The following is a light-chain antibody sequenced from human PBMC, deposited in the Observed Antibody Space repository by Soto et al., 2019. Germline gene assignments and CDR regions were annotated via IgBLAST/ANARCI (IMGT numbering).Light chain of an antibody. CDR1: SSDVGGYNY. CDR2: EVS. V-gene: IGLV2-8*01. CDR3: SSYARSSTWV. Sequence: QSAPTQPPSASGSPGQSATISCTGTSSDVGGYNYVSWYQQYPGKAPKLMIYEVSKRPSGVPDRFSGSKSGNTASLTVSGLQAEDEADYYCSSYARSSTWVFGGGTKVTVL. J-gene: IGLJ2*01.